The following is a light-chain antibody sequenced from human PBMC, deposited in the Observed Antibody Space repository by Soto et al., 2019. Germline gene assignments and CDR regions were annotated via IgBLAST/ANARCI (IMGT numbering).Light chain of an antibody. CDR3: QQYNNWPPFT. CDR1: QSVSIN. V-gene: IGKV3-15*01. Sequence: EIVMTQSPATLPVSPGERATLSCRASQSVSINLAWYQQKPGQAPRPLIYGASTRATGIPGRFSGSGSGTEFTLTISSLQSEDFAVYYCQQYNNWPPFTFGPGTKVDLK. J-gene: IGKJ3*01. CDR2: GAS.